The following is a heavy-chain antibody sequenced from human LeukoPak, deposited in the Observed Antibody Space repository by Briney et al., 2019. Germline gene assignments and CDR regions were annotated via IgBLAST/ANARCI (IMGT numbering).Heavy chain of an antibody. D-gene: IGHD6-6*01. J-gene: IGHJ6*03. CDR1: GGSFSGYY. Sequence: PSETLSLTCAVYGGSFSGYYWSWLRQPPGKGLEWIGEINHSGSTNYNPSLKSRVTISVDTSKNQFSLKLSSVTAADTAVYYCARGEVRPARGTGVYYYYYYMDVWGKGTTVTVSS. CDR3: ARGEVRPARGTGVYYYYYYMDV. CDR2: INHSGST. V-gene: IGHV4-34*01.